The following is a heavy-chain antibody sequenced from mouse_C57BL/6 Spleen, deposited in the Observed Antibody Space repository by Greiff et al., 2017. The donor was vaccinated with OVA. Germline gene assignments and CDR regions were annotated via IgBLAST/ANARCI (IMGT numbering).Heavy chain of an antibody. CDR2: IYPGSGST. CDR1: GYTFTSYW. V-gene: IGHV1-55*01. CDR3: ARDLSGSSYGYFDV. D-gene: IGHD1-1*01. Sequence: QVQLQQPGAELVKPGASVKMSCKASGYTFTSYWITWVKQRPGQGLEWIGDIYPGSGSTNYNEKFKSKATLTVDKSSSTAYMQLSSLTSEDSAVYYCARDLSGSSYGYFDVWGTGTTVTVSS. J-gene: IGHJ1*03.